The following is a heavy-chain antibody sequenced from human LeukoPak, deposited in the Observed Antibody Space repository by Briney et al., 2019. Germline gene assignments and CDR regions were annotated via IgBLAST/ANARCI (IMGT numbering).Heavy chain of an antibody. J-gene: IGHJ4*02. CDR1: GFTFNNAW. CDR2: ISSSSSYI. CDR3: AKASQMAMVSRLGYYFDY. V-gene: IGHV3-21*01. Sequence: GGSLRLSCAASGFTFNNAWMSWVRQAPGKGLEWVSSISSSSSYIYYADSVKGRFTISRDNSKNTLYLQMNSLRAEDTAVYCCAKASQMAMVSRLGYYFDYWGQGTLVTVSS. D-gene: IGHD5-18*01.